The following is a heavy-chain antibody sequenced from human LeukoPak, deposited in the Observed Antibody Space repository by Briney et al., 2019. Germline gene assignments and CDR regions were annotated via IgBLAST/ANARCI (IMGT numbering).Heavy chain of an antibody. CDR3: ARGGFDP. Sequence: VASVKVSCKASGGTFSSYAISWVRQAPGQGLEWMGWMNPNSGNTGYAQKFQGRVTITRNTSISTAYMELSSLRSEDTAVYYCARGGFDPWGQGTLVTVSS. CDR1: GGTFSSYA. V-gene: IGHV1-8*03. CDR2: MNPNSGNT. J-gene: IGHJ5*02.